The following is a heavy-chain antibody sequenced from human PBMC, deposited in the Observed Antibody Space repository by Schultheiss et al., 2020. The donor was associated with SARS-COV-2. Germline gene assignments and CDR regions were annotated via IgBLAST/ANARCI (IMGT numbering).Heavy chain of an antibody. CDR2: SNAGNGNT. V-gene: IGHV1-3*02. CDR3: ARRWATDYYYGMDV. CDR1: GYTFTSYA. D-gene: IGHD1-1*01. J-gene: IGHJ6*02. Sequence: ASVKVSCKASGYTFTSYAMHWVRQAPGQRLEWMGWSNAGNGNTKYSQEFQGRVTMTRNTSISTAYMELSSLRSEDTAVYYCARRWATDYYYGMDVWGQGTTVTVSS.